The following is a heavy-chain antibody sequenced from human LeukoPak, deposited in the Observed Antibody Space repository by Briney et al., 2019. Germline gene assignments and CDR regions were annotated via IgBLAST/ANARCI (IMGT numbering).Heavy chain of an antibody. CDR3: ARDGSFLARSYYYDSSGYDY. Sequence: ASVKVSCKASGYTFTSYGISWVRQAPGQGLEWMGWISAYNGNTNYAQKLQGRVTMTTDTSTSTAHMELRSLRSDDTAVYYCARDGSFLARSYYYDSSGYDYWGQGTLVTVSS. D-gene: IGHD3-22*01. V-gene: IGHV1-18*01. J-gene: IGHJ4*02. CDR1: GYTFTSYG. CDR2: ISAYNGNT.